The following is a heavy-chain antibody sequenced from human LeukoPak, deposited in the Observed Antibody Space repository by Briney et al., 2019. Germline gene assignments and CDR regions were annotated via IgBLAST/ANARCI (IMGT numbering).Heavy chain of an antibody. D-gene: IGHD3-22*01. V-gene: IGHV3-21*04. J-gene: IGHJ4*02. CDR1: EFTFSSYS. Sequence: GGSLRLSCAASEFTFSSYSMNWVRQAPGKGLEWVSSISTSSSYIYYADSVKGRFTISRDNAKNSLYLQMNSLRAEDTAFYYCGKASSGYYSAILHWGQGTLVTVSS. CDR3: GKASSGYYSAILH. CDR2: ISTSSSYI.